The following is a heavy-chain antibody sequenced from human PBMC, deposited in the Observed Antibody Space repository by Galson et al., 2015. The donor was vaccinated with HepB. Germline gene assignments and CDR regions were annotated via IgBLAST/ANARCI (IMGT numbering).Heavy chain of an antibody. CDR1: GGTFSSYA. CDR2: IIPIFGTA. Sequence: SVKVSCKASGGTFSSYAISWVRQAPGQGLEWMGGIIPIFGTADYAQKFQGRVTITADESTSTAYMELSSLRSEDTAVYYCARGRYSGSYSADYWGQGTLVTGSS. CDR3: ARGRYSGSYSADY. V-gene: IGHV1-69*13. J-gene: IGHJ4*02. D-gene: IGHD1-26*01.